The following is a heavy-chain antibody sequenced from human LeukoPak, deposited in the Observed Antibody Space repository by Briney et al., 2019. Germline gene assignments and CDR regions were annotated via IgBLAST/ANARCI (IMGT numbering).Heavy chain of an antibody. CDR1: GFSFDDYA. CDR3: AKDIHDRGYPDY. Sequence: GESLKISCAASGFSFDDYAMHWVRQAPGKGLEWVSLISGDGGRTFYADSVKGRFTISRDNSKNSLYLQMNSLRSEDTALYSCAKDIHDRGYPDYWGQGTLVTVSS. V-gene: IGHV3-43*02. CDR2: ISGDGGRT. D-gene: IGHD3-22*01. J-gene: IGHJ4*02.